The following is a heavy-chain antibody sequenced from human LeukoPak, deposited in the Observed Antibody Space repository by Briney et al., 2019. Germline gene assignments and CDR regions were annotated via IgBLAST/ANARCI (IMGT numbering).Heavy chain of an antibody. CDR2: IYYSGGT. CDR3: AREYNWFDP. J-gene: IGHJ5*02. Sequence: PSETLSLTCTVSGDSISAYYWTWIRQPPGKGLEWIGYIYYSGGTNYNASLKSRVTISLDTFKNQFSLKLTAVTAADTAMYYWAREYNWFDPWGQGTLVTVSS. V-gene: IGHV4-59*01. CDR1: GDSISAYY.